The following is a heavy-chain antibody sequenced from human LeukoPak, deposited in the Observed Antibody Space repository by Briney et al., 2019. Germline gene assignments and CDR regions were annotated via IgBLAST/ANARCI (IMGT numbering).Heavy chain of an antibody. CDR1: GFSFSRYY. D-gene: IGHD1-26*01. V-gene: IGHV3-11*01. CDR2: IPTSGISV. CDR3: TRAVGLGPGAHFDQ. J-gene: IGHJ4*02. Sequence: GGSLRLSCAASGFSFSRYYMSWVRQAPGKALERISYIPTSGISVQYADSVRGRFTASRDDAKNSLHLQMDSLRVEDTAVYYCTRAVGLGPGAHFDQWGQGALVIVSS.